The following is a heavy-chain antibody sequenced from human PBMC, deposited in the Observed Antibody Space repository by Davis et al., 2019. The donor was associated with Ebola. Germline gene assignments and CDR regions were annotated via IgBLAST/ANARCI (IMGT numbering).Heavy chain of an antibody. Sequence: GESLKISCVATGFTFSDFYMNWIRQAPGKGPEWISYISYRDEGPTYADSVKGRFTTSRDNAKKSLYLEMDRLTVEDTAIYYCARGCPGGACHPDFYFHNAMDVWGQGTAVTVSS. V-gene: IGHV3-11*01. J-gene: IGHJ6*02. D-gene: IGHD1-26*01. CDR1: GFTFSDFY. CDR2: ISYRDEGP. CDR3: ARGCPGGACHPDFYFHNAMDV.